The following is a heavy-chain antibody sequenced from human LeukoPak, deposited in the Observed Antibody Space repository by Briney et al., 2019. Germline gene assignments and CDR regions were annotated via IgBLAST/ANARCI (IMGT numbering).Heavy chain of an antibody. J-gene: IGHJ4*02. D-gene: IGHD6-19*01. Sequence: GESLKISCKGSGYSFTSYWIGWVRPMPGKGLEWMGIIYPGDSDTRYSPSFQGQVTISADKSISTAYLQWSSLKASDTAMYYCARHSLVAGQDYGGQGTLVTVSA. CDR3: ARHSLVAGQDY. V-gene: IGHV5-51*01. CDR2: IYPGDSDT. CDR1: GYSFTSYW.